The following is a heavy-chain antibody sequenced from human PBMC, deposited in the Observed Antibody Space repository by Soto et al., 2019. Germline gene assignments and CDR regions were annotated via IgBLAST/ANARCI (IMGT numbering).Heavy chain of an antibody. CDR3: AKAYFVWSSEQPYYFDY. V-gene: IGHV3-23*01. CDR1: GFTFSNYA. J-gene: IGHJ4*02. D-gene: IGHD3-16*01. CDR2: ISGSGGRS. Sequence: EVQLLDSGGGLVQPGGSLRLSCAASGFTFSNYAMTWVRQGPGKGLEWVSGISGSGGRSYYADSVKGRFTISRDKSKSTLYLQMNSLRADDTAVYYCAKAYFVWSSEQPYYFDYWGQGTLVTVSS.